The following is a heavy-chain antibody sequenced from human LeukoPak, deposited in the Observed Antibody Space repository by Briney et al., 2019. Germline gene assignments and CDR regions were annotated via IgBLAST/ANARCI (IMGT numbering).Heavy chain of an antibody. Sequence: SQTLSLTCAVSGGSISSGNYSWSWIRQPPGKGLEWIGYIYYSGSTNYNPSLKSRVTISVDTSKNQFSLKLSSVTAADTAVYYCACRGYSGYEPDYWGQGTLVTVSS. CDR3: ACRGYSGYEPDY. V-gene: IGHV4-61*01. CDR1: GGSISSGNYS. D-gene: IGHD5-12*01. CDR2: IYYSGST. J-gene: IGHJ4*02.